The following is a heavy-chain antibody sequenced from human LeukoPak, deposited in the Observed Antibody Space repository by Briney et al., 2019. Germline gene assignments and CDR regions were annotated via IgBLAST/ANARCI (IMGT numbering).Heavy chain of an antibody. CDR3: ARSYPYSGFKYFDL. V-gene: IGHV4-59*01. Sequence: PSETLSPTCNVSGGSISSYYWSWIRQPPGKGLEWIADFYNSGSANYSPSLKSRVTLSEDTSKNQFSLRLSSVTAADTAVYYCARSYPYSGFKYFDLWGRGTLVLVSS. CDR1: GGSISSYY. J-gene: IGHJ2*01. CDR2: FYNSGSA. D-gene: IGHD2-15*01.